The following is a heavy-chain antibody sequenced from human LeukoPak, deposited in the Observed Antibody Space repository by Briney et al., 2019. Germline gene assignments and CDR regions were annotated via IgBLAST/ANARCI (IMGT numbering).Heavy chain of an antibody. CDR2: INPNSGGT. Sequence: ASVKVSCKASGYNFVGYYIHWVRQAPGQGLEWMGWINPNSGGTNYAQNFQGRVTMTRDTSISTAFLELSSLRSDDTAVYYCARGSTRDSSGWYGPGKWFDPWGQGTLVTVSS. J-gene: IGHJ5*02. CDR3: ARGSTRDSSGWYGPGKWFDP. CDR1: GYNFVGYY. V-gene: IGHV1-2*02. D-gene: IGHD6-19*01.